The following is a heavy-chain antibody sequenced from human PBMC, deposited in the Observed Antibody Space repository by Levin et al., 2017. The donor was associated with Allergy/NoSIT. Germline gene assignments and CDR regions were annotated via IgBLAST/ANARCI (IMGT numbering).Heavy chain of an antibody. CDR2: ISYDGSNK. J-gene: IGHJ6*02. D-gene: IGHD4-11*01. CDR1: GFTFSSSA. CDR3: ARDMSPSPRFMTTVTTTRGGMDV. V-gene: IGHV3-30*04. Sequence: LSLTCAASGFTFSSSAMHWVRQAPGKGLEWVAVISYDGSNKYYADSVKGRFTISRDNSKNTLYLQMNSLRAEDTAVYYCARDMSPSPRFMTTVTTTRGGMDVWGQGTTVTVSS.